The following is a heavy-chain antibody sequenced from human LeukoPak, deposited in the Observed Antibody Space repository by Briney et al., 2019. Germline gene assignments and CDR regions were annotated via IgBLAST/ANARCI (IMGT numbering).Heavy chain of an antibody. D-gene: IGHD3-22*01. J-gene: IGHJ4*02. CDR1: GYTFTSYG. V-gene: IGHV1-18*01. CDR2: ISAYNGNT. Sequence: ASVKVSCKASGYTFTSYGISWVRQAPGQGLEWMGWISAYNGNTNYAQKLQGRVTMTTDTSTSTAYMELRSLRSDDTAVYYCARTRPAYYYDSSGYSTDYWGQGTLVTVSS. CDR3: ARTRPAYYYDSSGYSTDY.